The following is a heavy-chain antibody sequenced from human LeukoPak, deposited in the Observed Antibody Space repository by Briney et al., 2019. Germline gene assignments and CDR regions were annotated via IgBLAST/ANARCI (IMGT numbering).Heavy chain of an antibody. CDR1: GFTFSSYA. D-gene: IGHD3-3*01. V-gene: IGHV3-23*01. J-gene: IGHJ4*02. CDR3: AKDPARSGYSYYFDY. CDR2: ISGSGGST. Sequence: GGSLRLSCAASGFTFSSYAMSWVRQAPGKGLEWVSAISGSGGSTYYADSVKGRFTISRDNSKNTLYLQMNSLRAEDTAVYYCAKDPARSGYSYYFDYWGQGTLVTVSS.